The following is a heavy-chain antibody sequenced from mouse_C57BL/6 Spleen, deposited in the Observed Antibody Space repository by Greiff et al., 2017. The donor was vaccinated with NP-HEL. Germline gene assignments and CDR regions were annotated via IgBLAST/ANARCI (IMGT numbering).Heavy chain of an antibody. CDR2: IDPSDSYT. CDR3: ARRGPGSSPRAMDY. D-gene: IGHD1-1*01. J-gene: IGHJ4*01. CDR1: GYTFTSYW. V-gene: IGHV1-50*01. Sequence: QVQLQQPGAELVKPGASVKLSCKASGYTFTSYWMQWVKQRPGQGLEWIGEIDPSDSYTNYNQKFKGKATLTVDTSSSTAYMQLSSLTSEDSAVYYCARRGPGSSPRAMDYWGQGTSVTVSS.